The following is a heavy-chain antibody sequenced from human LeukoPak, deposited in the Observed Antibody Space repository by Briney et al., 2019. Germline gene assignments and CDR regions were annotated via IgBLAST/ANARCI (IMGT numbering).Heavy chain of an antibody. Sequence: ASVKVSCKASGYTFTSYDINWVRQATGQGLEWMGWMNPNSGNTGYAQKFQGRVTMTRDTSISTAYMELSRLRSDDTAVYYCARDRYSTVVTPGDYWGQGTLVTVSS. J-gene: IGHJ4*02. V-gene: IGHV1-8*01. CDR1: GYTFTSYD. D-gene: IGHD4-23*01. CDR2: MNPNSGNT. CDR3: ARDRYSTVVTPGDY.